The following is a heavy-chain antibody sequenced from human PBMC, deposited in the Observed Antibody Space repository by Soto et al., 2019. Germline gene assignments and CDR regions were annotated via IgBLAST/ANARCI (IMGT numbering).Heavy chain of an antibody. V-gene: IGHV3-30-3*01. D-gene: IGHD3-3*01. CDR1: GFTFSSYA. J-gene: IGHJ4*02. Sequence: GGSLRLSCAASGFTFSSYAMHWVRQAPGKGLEWVAVISYDGSNKYYADSVKGRFTISRDNSKNTLYLQMNSLRAEDTAVYYCARGKEGSEYNFWSGPDYWGQGTLVTVSS. CDR2: ISYDGSNK. CDR3: ARGKEGSEYNFWSGPDY.